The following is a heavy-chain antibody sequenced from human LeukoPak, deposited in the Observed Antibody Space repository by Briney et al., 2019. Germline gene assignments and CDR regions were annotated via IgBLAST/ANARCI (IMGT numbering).Heavy chain of an antibody. CDR2: ISGSSSYI. V-gene: IGHV3-21*01. D-gene: IGHD2-21*01. J-gene: IGHJ4*02. CDR1: GFTFSGYD. Sequence: GGSLRLSCAASGFTFSGYDMNWVRQAPGKGLEWVSSISGSSSYIYYADSMKGRFTISRDNAKNSLYLQMKSLRAEDTALYFCVQGPYLDYWGQGTLVTVSS. CDR3: VQGPYLDY.